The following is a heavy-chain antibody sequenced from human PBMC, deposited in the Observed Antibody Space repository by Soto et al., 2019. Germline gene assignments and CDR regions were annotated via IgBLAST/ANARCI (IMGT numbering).Heavy chain of an antibody. D-gene: IGHD3-10*01. CDR3: ARQISYICDF. Sequence: PSVTLSLTCTASGGSLSSHYWTCLRQPPGQGLEWIGNISYSGSTYYTPSLKSRVTISADAAVNTAYLQWNSLEASDNAMYYSARQISYICDFWGKGTLVTVSS. CDR1: GGSLSSHY. CDR2: ISYSGST. J-gene: IGHJ4*02. V-gene: IGHV4-59*11.